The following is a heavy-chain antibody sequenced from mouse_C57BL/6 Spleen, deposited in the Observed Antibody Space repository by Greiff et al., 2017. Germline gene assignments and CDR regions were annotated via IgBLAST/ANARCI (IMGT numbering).Heavy chain of an antibody. CDR3: ARRHYYGSTYAMDY. CDR1: GYTFTSYW. CDR2: IHPNSGST. D-gene: IGHD1-1*01. Sequence: VQLQQSGAELVKPGASVKLSCKASGYTFTSYWMHWVKQRPGQGLEWIGMIHPNSGSTNYNEKFKSKATLTVDKSSSTAYMQLSSLTSEDSAVYDCARRHYYGSTYAMDYWGQGTSGTVSS. V-gene: IGHV1-64*01. J-gene: IGHJ4*01.